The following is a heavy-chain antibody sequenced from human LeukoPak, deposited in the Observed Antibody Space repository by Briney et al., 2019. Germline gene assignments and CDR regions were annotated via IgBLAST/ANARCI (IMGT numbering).Heavy chain of an antibody. CDR1: GGSISSGSYY. CDR2: IYTSGST. Sequence: SETLSLTCTVSGGSISSGSYYWSWIRQPAGKGLEWIGRIYTSGSTNYNPSLKSRVTISVDTSKNQFSLKLSSVTAADTAVYYCARVTGYMIEDYFDYWGQGILVTVSS. CDR3: ARVTGYMIEDYFDY. J-gene: IGHJ4*02. D-gene: IGHD3-22*01. V-gene: IGHV4-61*02.